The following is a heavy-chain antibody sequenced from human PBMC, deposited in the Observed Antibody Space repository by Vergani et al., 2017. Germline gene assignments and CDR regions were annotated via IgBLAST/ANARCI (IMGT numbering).Heavy chain of an antibody. D-gene: IGHD2-21*02. J-gene: IGHJ4*01. CDR2: LSASGAPT. CDR1: GFTFIMHA. Sequence: EVQLLESGGDLVQPGGSLRLSCAASGFTFIMHAMSWVRQAPGKGLEWVSTLSASGAPTYYADSVKGRVTISRDNSKNTLYLQMNSLRVEDTAVYYCARAYGRCDWFDYWGQRTLVTVSS. CDR3: ARAYGRCDWFDY. V-gene: IGHV3-23*01.